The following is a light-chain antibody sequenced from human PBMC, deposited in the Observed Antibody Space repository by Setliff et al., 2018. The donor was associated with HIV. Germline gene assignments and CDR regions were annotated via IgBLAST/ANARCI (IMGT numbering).Light chain of an antibody. V-gene: IGLV2-14*03. CDR2: DVS. J-gene: IGLJ1*01. Sequence: QSVLAQPASVSGSPGQSITISCTGTSSDVGGYKYVSWYQQHPGRAPKLMIYDVSNRPSGVSNRFSGSKSGNTASLTISGLQAEDEADCYCSSYTSSSTYVFGTGTKVTVL. CDR1: SSDVGGYKY. CDR3: SSYTSSSTYV.